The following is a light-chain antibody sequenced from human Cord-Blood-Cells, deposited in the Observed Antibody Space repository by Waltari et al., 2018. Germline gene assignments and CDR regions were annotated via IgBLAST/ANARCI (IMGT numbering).Light chain of an antibody. CDR3: QQSYSTPRT. CDR1: QSISSY. J-gene: IGKJ1*01. CDR2: AAS. Sequence: DIQMTQSTSSLSASVGDRVTITCRASQSISSYLNWYQQKPRKAPKLLIYAASSLQSGVPSRCSDSGSGTDFTLTISSLQPEDFATYYCQQSYSTPRTVGQGTKVEIK. V-gene: IGKV1-39*01.